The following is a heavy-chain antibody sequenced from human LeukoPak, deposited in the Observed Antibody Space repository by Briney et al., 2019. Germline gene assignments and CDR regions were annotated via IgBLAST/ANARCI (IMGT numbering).Heavy chain of an antibody. J-gene: IGHJ4*02. CDR2: INSDGSST. D-gene: IGHD1-7*01. Sequence: GGSLRLSCAASGFTFSSYWMHWVRQAPGKGLVWVSRINSDGSSTSYADSVKGRFTISRDNAKNTLYLQMNSLRAEDTAVYYCAKEGKTRNWNYYQAKAVDWGRGTLVTVSS. V-gene: IGHV3-74*01. CDR3: AKEGKTRNWNYYQAKAVD. CDR1: GFTFSSYW.